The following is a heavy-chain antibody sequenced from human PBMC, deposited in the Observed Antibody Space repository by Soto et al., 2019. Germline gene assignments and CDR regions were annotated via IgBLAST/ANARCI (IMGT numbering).Heavy chain of an antibody. CDR1: GFSFSTNW. J-gene: IGHJ4*02. V-gene: IGHV3-7*05. D-gene: IGHD4-17*01. Sequence: EVQLVESGGGLVQPGEPLRLSCAASGFSFSTNWMSWVRHAPGKPPEWLANIKEDGGESHYAESVEGRITISRDNGEDKLYLDIAYVIAEDTAMYYCAREKSILAAIGDIWGRGTLVTVSS. CDR3: AREKSILAAIGDI. CDR2: IKEDGGES.